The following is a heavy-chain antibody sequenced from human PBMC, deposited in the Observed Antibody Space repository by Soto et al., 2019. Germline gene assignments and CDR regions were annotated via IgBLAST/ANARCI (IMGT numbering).Heavy chain of an antibody. J-gene: IGHJ5*02. CDR1: GGSISSYY. CDR3: ASLMTNHDFDP. V-gene: IGHV4-59*08. CDR2: IYYSGST. Sequence: TLSLTCTVSGGSISSYYWSWIRQPPGKGLEWIGYIYYSGSTNYNPSLKSRVTISVDTSKNQFSLKLSSVTAADTAVYYCASLMTNHDFDPWGQGTLVTLSS. D-gene: IGHD2-8*01.